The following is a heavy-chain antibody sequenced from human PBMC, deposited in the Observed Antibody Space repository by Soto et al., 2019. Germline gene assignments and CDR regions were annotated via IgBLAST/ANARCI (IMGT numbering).Heavy chain of an antibody. V-gene: IGHV1-18*04. CDR3: ARDHYDSSGYSGY. Sequence: QVQLVQSGTEVKKPGASVKVSCKASGYTFPSYGFSWVRQAPGQGLEWMGWISAYNGNTHYAQKLQARFTMTTDTSTSTAYMELRSLSSDDSAVYYCARDHYDSSGYSGYWGQGTLVIVSS. CDR2: ISAYNGNT. CDR1: GYTFPSYG. D-gene: IGHD3-22*01. J-gene: IGHJ4*02.